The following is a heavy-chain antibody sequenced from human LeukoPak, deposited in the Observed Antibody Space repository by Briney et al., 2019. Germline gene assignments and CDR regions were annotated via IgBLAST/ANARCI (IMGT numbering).Heavy chain of an antibody. V-gene: IGHV4-39*07. CDR3: VRVRGVRGSSPFWSGYEGLDY. J-gene: IGHJ4*02. CDR2: IYYSGST. Sequence: SETLSLTCTVSGGSISSSSYYWGWIRQPPGKGLEWIGNIYYSGSTYYNPSLKSRVTISIDTSKNQFSLRLSSVTAADTAVYYCVRVRGVRGSSPFWSGYEGLDYWGQGTLVTVSS. D-gene: IGHD3-3*01. CDR1: GGSISSSSYY.